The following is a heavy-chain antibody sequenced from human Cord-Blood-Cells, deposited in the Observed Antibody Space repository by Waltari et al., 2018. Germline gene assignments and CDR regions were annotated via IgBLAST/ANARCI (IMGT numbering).Heavy chain of an antibody. D-gene: IGHD1-26*01. J-gene: IGHJ3*02. CDR1: GGTFSSYA. CDR3: ARDQPGSFPMAAFDI. CDR2: IIPSFGTA. Sequence: QVQLVQSGAEVKKPGSSVKVSCKASGGTFSSYAISWVRQAPGQGLEWRGGIIPSFGTANYEQKFQGRVTITADESTSTAYMELSSLRSEDTAVYYCARDQPGSFPMAAFDIWGQGTMVTVSS. V-gene: IGHV1-69*01.